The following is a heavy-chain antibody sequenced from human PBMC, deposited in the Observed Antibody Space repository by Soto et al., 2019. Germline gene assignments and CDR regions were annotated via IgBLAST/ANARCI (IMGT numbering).Heavy chain of an antibody. V-gene: IGHV5-51*01. CDR2: IYPGDSDT. J-gene: IGHJ2*01. CDR3: ARPNRTGSIAAAGSYWYFDL. CDR1: GYSFTSYW. Sequence: GESLKISCKGSGYSFTSYWIGWVRQMPGKGLEWMGIIYPGDSDTRYSPSFQGQVTISADKSISTAYLQWSSLKASDTAMYYCARPNRTGSIAAAGSYWYFDLGAVAPWSPSPQ. D-gene: IGHD6-13*01.